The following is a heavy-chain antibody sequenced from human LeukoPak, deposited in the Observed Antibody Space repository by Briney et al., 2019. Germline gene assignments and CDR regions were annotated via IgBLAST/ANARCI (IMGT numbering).Heavy chain of an antibody. CDR1: GYTFTSYD. CDR2: INPNSGGT. D-gene: IGHD1-26*01. J-gene: IGHJ6*03. V-gene: IGHV1-2*02. CDR3: ARVVSGSPLGYMDV. Sequence: ASVKVSCKASGYTFTSYDINWVRQAPGQGLEWMGWINPNSGGTNYAQKFQGRVTMTRDTSISTAYMELSRLRSDDTAVYYCARVVSGSPLGYMDVWGKGTTVTVSS.